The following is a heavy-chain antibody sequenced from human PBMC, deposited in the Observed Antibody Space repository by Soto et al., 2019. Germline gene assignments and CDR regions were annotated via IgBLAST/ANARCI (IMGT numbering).Heavy chain of an antibody. CDR3: ARPSYALNWDFHYGMQV. D-gene: IGHD2-2*01. Sequence: QVHLQQWGAGVLKPSETLSLTCAVSGGSFSGYYWTWIRQIPGKGLEWIGEINQSGNTKYNPSLMSRVTTSVDTSRNQCSLKLRSVTAADTAVYYCARPSYALNWDFHYGMQVWGQGTSVTVSS. CDR2: INQSGNT. CDR1: GGSFSGYY. V-gene: IGHV4-34*01. J-gene: IGHJ6*02.